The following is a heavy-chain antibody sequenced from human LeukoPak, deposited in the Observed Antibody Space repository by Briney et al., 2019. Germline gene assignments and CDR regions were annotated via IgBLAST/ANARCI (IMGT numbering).Heavy chain of an antibody. Sequence: GASVKVSCKASGGTFSSYAISWVRQAPGQGLEWMGRIIPIFGTANYAQKFQGRVTITTDESTSTAYMELSSLRSEDTAVHYCAREAYSGSYFGDWGQGTLVTVSS. J-gene: IGHJ4*02. V-gene: IGHV1-69*05. D-gene: IGHD1-26*01. CDR3: AREAYSGSYFGD. CDR2: IIPIFGTA. CDR1: GGTFSSYA.